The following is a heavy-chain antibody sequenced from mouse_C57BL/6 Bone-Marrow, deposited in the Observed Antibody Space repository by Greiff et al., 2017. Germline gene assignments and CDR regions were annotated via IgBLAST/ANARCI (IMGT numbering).Heavy chain of an antibody. CDR3: AREGPRLDYARDY. V-gene: IGHV1-39*01. Sequence: VQLHQSGPELVKPGASVKISCKASGYSFTDYNMNWVKQSNGKRLEWIGVINPNYGTTSYNQKFKGKATLTVDQSSSTAYMQLNSLTSEDSAVDYCAREGPRLDYARDYWGQGTSVTVSS. CDR2: INPNYGTT. D-gene: IGHD1-2*01. CDR1: GYSFTDYN. J-gene: IGHJ4*01.